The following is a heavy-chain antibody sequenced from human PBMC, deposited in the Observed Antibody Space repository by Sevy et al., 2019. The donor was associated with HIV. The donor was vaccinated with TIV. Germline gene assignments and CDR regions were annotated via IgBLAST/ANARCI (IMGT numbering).Heavy chain of an antibody. Sequence: GGSLRLSCTASGFTFGDYAMSWFRQAPGNGLEWVGFIRSKAYGGTTEYAASVKGRFTISRDDSKSIAYLQMNSLKTEDTAVYYCSSGGRFLEWFPGAWGQGTMVTVSS. CDR2: IRSKAYGGTT. J-gene: IGHJ4*02. CDR3: SSGGRFLEWFPGA. D-gene: IGHD3-3*01. CDR1: GFTFGDYA. V-gene: IGHV3-49*03.